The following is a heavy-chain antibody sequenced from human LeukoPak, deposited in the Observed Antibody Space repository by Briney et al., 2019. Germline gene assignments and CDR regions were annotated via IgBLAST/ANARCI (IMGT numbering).Heavy chain of an antibody. D-gene: IGHD6-19*01. CDR1: GYTLTSYC. V-gene: IGHV1-18*01. Sequence: ASVKVSSKASGYTLTSYCISWVRQAPGQGLEWMGWISAYNGHTNYAQKLQGRVTMTTDTSPSTAYMELRSLRSDDTAVYYCARDNDWQWLSYYYYYYMDVWGKGTTVTVSS. CDR2: ISAYNGHT. CDR3: ARDNDWQWLSYYYYYYMDV. J-gene: IGHJ6*03.